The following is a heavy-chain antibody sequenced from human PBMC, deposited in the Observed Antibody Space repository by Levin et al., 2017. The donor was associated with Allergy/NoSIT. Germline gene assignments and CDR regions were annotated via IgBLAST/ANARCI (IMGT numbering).Heavy chain of an antibody. CDR3: ARALRFLEWLLDY. D-gene: IGHD3-3*01. J-gene: IGHJ4*02. CDR1: GYTFTSYG. CDR2: ISAYNGNT. Sequence: GESLKISCKASGYTFTSYGISWVRQAPGQGLEWMGWISAYNGNTNYAQKLQGRVTMTTDTSTSTAYMELRSLRSDDTAVYYCARALRFLEWLLDYWGQGTLVTVSS. V-gene: IGHV1-18*01.